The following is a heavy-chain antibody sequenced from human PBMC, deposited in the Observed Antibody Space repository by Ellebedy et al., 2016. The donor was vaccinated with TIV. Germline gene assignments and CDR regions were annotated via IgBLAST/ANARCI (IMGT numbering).Heavy chain of an antibody. CDR3: AIEARGRWEFGVG. CDR2: VHTSGST. Sequence: SETLSLTXTVSGGSVSGYFCNWIRQPAGKGLEWIGRVHTSGSTSYKSSLKSRVAVSVVTSKNQFSLTLTSVTAADTAIYYCAIEARGRWEFGVGWGQGTLVTVSS. V-gene: IGHV4-4*07. D-gene: IGHD3-10*01. CDR1: GGSVSGYF. J-gene: IGHJ4*02.